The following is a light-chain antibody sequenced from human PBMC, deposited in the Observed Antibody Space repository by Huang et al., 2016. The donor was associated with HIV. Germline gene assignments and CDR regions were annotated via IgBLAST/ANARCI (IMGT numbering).Light chain of an antibody. J-gene: IGKJ2*01. CDR1: QSLSGW. V-gene: IGKV1-5*03. CDR3: QQLHNSPYT. Sequence: DIQMTQSPSTLSASIGDRVTITCRARQSLSGWLAWYQQRPGNAPNLLISKASSLQSGVPPRFSGSGSGTDFILTISSLQPDDVATYYCQQLHNSPYTFGQGTKLEIK. CDR2: KAS.